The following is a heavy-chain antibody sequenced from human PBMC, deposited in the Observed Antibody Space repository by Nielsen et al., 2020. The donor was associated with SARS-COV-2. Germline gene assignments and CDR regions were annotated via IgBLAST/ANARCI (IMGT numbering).Heavy chain of an antibody. D-gene: IGHD3-22*01. V-gene: IGHV1-2*06. CDR1: GYTFTDYY. CDR2: INPYSGGT. Sequence: ASVKVSCKASGYTFTDYYIHWVRQAPGQGLEWMGRINPYSGGTNYAQKFQGRVTMTRDTSISTAYMELSRLRSDDTAVYYCARAPQRSYDSSGYYAYYFDYWGQGTLVTVSS. J-gene: IGHJ4*02. CDR3: ARAPQRSYDSSGYYAYYFDY.